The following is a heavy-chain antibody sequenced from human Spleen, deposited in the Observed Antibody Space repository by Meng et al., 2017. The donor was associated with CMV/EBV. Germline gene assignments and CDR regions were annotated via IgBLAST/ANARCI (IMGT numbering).Heavy chain of an antibody. CDR1: FTFGGSA. D-gene: IGHD1-1*01. V-gene: IGHV3-73*01. CDR2: IRSKTKSYAT. CDR3: TRQSGIYGTTGTAGGY. J-gene: IGHJ4*02. Sequence: FTFGGSAIHWVRQASGKGLEWVGRIRSKTKSYATEYAASVKGRLTISRDDLKNTAYLQMNSLKTEDTAVYYCTRQSGIYGTTGTAGGYWGQGTLVTVSS.